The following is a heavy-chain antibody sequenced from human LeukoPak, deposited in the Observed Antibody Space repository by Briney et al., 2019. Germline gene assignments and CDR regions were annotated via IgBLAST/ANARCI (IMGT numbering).Heavy chain of an antibody. CDR3: AKGKRRYYYDSSGYDAFDI. J-gene: IGHJ3*02. CDR2: IRYDGSNR. D-gene: IGHD3-22*01. CDR1: GFTFSSYG. V-gene: IGHV3-30*02. Sequence: RGSLRLSCAASGFTFSSYGMHWVRQAAGKGLEWVAFIRYDGSNRYYADSVKGRFTISRDNSKNTLYLQMNSLRAEDTAVYYCAKGKRRYYYDSSGYDAFDIWGQGTMVTVSS.